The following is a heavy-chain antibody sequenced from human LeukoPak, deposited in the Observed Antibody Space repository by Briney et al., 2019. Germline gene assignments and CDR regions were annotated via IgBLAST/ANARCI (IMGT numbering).Heavy chain of an antibody. CDR2: NSRKGGST. CDR1: GFTFSSYA. CDR3: ARLHPFRYFDY. V-gene: IGHV3-64*01. J-gene: IGHJ4*02. Sequence: PGGSLRLSCAASGFTFSSYAMHWVRQAPGKGLEYVSANSRKGGSTYYANSVKGRFTISRDNSKNTLYLQMGSLRAEDMAVYYCARLHPFRYFDYWGQGTLVTVSS.